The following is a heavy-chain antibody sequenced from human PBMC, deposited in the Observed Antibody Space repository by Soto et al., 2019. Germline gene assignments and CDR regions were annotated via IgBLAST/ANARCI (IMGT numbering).Heavy chain of an antibody. CDR3: ARERNPMVTSIKYYYYYYGLDV. CDR1: GITFSSYA. D-gene: IGHD4-17*01. Sequence: QVQLVESGGGVVQPGRSLRLSCAASGITFSSYAVHWVRQAPGKGLEWVALISYDGSNKYYTDSVKGRFTISRDNSKNTLYLQMDSLRAEDTAVYYCARERNPMVTSIKYYYYYYGLDVWGQGTTVTVSS. V-gene: IGHV3-30-3*01. J-gene: IGHJ6*02. CDR2: ISYDGSNK.